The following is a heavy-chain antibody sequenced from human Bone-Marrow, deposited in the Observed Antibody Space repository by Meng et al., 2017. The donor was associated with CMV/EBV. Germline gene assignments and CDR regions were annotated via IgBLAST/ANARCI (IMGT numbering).Heavy chain of an antibody. D-gene: IGHD3-16*01. CDR1: GFTSSSYW. Sequence: ESLKISCAASGFTSSSYWMSWIRQPPGKGLEWIGEINHSGSTNYNPSLKSRVTISVDTSKNQFSLKLSSVTAADTAVYYCARGREGDYFDYWGQGTLVTVSS. CDR3: ARGREGDYFDY. J-gene: IGHJ4*02. CDR2: INHSGST. V-gene: IGHV4-34*01.